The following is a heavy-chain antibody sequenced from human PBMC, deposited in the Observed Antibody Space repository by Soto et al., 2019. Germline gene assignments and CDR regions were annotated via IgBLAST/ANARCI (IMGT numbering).Heavy chain of an antibody. V-gene: IGHV3-53*01. Sequence: GGSLRLSCAASGFTVSSNYMSWVRQAPGKGLEWVSVIYSGGSTYYADSVKGRFTISRHNSKNTLYLQMSSLRAEDTAVYYCAKGYCSFTSCYYFEYWGQGA. CDR1: GFTVSSNY. D-gene: IGHD2-2*01. CDR3: AKGYCSFTSCYYFEY. CDR2: IYSGGST. J-gene: IGHJ4*02.